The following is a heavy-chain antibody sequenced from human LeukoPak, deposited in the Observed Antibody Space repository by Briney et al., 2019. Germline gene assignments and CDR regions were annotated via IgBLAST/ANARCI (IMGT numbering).Heavy chain of an antibody. D-gene: IGHD6-19*01. CDR1: GFTFSSYA. J-gene: IGHJ4*02. CDR2: ISYDGSNK. Sequence: GGSLRLSCAASGFTFSSYAMHRVRQAPGKGLEWVAVISYDGSNKYYADSVKGRFTISRDNSKNTLYLQMNSLRAEDTAVYYCARDDGSGWFSFDYWGQGTLVTVSS. V-gene: IGHV3-30-3*01. CDR3: ARDDGSGWFSFDY.